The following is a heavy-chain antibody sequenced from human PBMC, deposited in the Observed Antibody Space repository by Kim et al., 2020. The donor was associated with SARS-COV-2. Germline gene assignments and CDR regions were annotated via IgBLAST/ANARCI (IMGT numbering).Heavy chain of an antibody. CDR2: ISTYIGNT. CDR3: VRVPGAYYGSGSNSGSDY. V-gene: IGHV1-18*01. J-gene: IGHJ4*02. Sequence: ASVKVSCKASGYTFTTYGISWVRQAPGQGLEWMGWISTYIGNTKYAQKLQGRVTMTTDTSTSTAYMDLRSLRSDDTAVYYCVRVPGAYYGSGSNSGSDYWGQGTLVTVSS. D-gene: IGHD3-10*01. CDR1: GYTFTTYG.